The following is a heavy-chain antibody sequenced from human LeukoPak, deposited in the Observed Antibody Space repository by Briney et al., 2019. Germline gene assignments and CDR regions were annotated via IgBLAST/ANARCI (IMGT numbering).Heavy chain of an antibody. D-gene: IGHD3-22*01. CDR3: AKVVNSGDYYYFDY. CDR1: GFTLTTYA. CDR2: ISGSGRDT. Sequence: GGSLRHSCAASGFTLTTYAMSWVRQAPGKGLEWVSAISGSGRDTYYTDSVKGRFAISRDTSKNTLSLQMHSLRVGDTAVYYCAKVVNSGDYYYFDYWGQGTLVTVSS. V-gene: IGHV3-23*01. J-gene: IGHJ4*02.